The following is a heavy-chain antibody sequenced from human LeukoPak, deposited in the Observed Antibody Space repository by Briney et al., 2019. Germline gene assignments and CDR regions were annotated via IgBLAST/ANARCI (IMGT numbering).Heavy chain of an antibody. V-gene: IGHV3-23*01. D-gene: IGHD3-10*01. J-gene: IGHJ4*02. CDR3: AKAKNYYGSGNRSLFDY. Sequence: PGGSLRLSCAASGFTFSSYAMSWVRQAPGKGLEWVSAISGSGGSTYYADSVKGRFTISRDNSKNTLYLQMNSLRAEDTAVYYCAKAKNYYGSGNRSLFDYWGQGTLVTVSS. CDR2: ISGSGGST. CDR1: GFTFSSYA.